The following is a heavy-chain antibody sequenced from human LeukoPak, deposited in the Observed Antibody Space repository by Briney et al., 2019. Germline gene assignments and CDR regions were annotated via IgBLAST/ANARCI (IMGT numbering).Heavy chain of an antibody. CDR2: INHSGST. Sequence: SETLSLTCAVYGGSFSGYYWSWIRQPPGKGLEWLGEINHSGSTNYNPSLKSRVTISVDTSKNQFSLKLSSVTAADTAVYYCARLRDYPYRYYYYMDVWGKGTTVTVSS. CDR3: ARLRDYPYRYYYYMDV. D-gene: IGHD4-11*01. V-gene: IGHV4-34*01. J-gene: IGHJ6*03. CDR1: GGSFSGYY.